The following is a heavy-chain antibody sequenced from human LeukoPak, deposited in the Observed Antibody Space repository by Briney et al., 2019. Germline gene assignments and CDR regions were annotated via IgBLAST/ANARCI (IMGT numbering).Heavy chain of an antibody. J-gene: IGHJ5*01. Sequence: GGSLRHSCAASGFIFSDSPIHWVRQAPGKGLEWVALISSDGRHRYYAGFVKGRFTISRDDSKDTVILQTNSLSLDDTGLYYCARAAGYSYGSRFDSWGHGTPVTVS. CDR1: GFIFSDSP. CDR3: ARAAGYSYGSRFDS. D-gene: IGHD5-12*01. V-gene: IGHV3-30*04. CDR2: ISSDGRHR.